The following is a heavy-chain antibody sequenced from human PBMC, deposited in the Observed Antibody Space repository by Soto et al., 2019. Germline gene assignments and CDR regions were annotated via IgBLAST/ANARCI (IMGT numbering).Heavy chain of an antibody. V-gene: IGHV3-48*02. D-gene: IGHD5-12*01. Sequence: PGGSLRLSCAASGFTFSSYSMNWVRQAPGKGLEWVSYISSSSSTIYYADSVKGRFTISRDNAKNSLYLQMNSLRDEDTAVYYCARDVISRGYDLNWFDPWGQGTRVTVSS. CDR3: ARDVISRGYDLNWFDP. J-gene: IGHJ5*02. CDR1: GFTFSSYS. CDR2: ISSSSSTI.